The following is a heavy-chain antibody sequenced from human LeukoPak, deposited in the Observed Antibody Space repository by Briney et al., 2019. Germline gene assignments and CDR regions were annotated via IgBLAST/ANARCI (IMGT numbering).Heavy chain of an antibody. CDR1: GFTFSNYN. J-gene: IGHJ5*02. V-gene: IGHV3-53*01. CDR3: ARDQWFDP. CDR2: IYSGGST. Sequence: GGSLRLSCAASGFTFSNYNMNWVRQAPGKGLEWVSVIYSGGSTYYADSVKGRFTISRDNSKNTLYLQMNSLRAEDTAVYYCARDQWFDPWGQGTLVTVSS.